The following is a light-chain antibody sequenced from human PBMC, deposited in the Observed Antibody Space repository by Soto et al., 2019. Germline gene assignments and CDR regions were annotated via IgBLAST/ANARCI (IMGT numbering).Light chain of an antibody. CDR3: CSYAGSSIFV. CDR2: DVT. V-gene: IGLV2-11*01. J-gene: IGLJ2*01. Sequence: QSALTQPRSVSGSPGQSGTISCTGSSSDVGAYNYVSWYQQHPGKAPKLMIYDVTKRPSGVPDRFSGSKSGNTASLTISGLQADDEADYYCCSYAGSSIFVFGGGTKLTVL. CDR1: SSDVGAYNY.